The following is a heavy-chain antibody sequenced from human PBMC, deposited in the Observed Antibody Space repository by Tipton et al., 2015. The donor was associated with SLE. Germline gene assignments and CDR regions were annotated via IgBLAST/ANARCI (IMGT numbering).Heavy chain of an antibody. D-gene: IGHD5-18*01. CDR2: IYYSGIT. J-gene: IGHJ6*02. CDR1: GFTFSSYS. V-gene: IGHV4-59*12. Sequence: LSCAASGFTFSSYSMNWVRQPPGKGLEWIGYIYYSGITHYNPSLKSRLSISVDTSKNQFSLKLSSVTAADTAVYYCAKDGVWGLWSPMDVWGQGTTVTVSS. CDR3: AKDGVWGLWSPMDV.